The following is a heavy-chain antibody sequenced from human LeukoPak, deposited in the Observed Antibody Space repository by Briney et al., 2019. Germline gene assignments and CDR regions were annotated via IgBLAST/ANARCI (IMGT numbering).Heavy chain of an antibody. CDR2: ISSSGGYI. Sequence: PGGSLRLSCAASGFTFSSYSMNWVRQAPGKGLEWVSFISSSGGYIYYADSVKGRFTISRDNAKNSLSLQMNSLRAEDAAVYYCARDHSTYYYYGMDVWGQGTTVTVS. CDR1: GFTFSSYS. V-gene: IGHV3-21*01. D-gene: IGHD4-11*01. CDR3: ARDHSTYYYYGMDV. J-gene: IGHJ6*02.